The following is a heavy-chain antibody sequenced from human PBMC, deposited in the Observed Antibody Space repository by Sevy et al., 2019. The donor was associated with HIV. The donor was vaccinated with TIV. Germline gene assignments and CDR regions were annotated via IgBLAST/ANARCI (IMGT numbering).Heavy chain of an antibody. J-gene: IGHJ3*01. CDR1: GFTFSNYW. D-gene: IGHD2-2*01. CDR3: AREGDTVLVPTAVDAFDF. Sequence: GGSLRLSCAASGFTFSNYWMHWVRQAPGKGLVWVSRIKTDGSNRDSADSVKGRFFISRDNAKNLLYLQMNSPRAEDTTVYYCAREGDTVLVPTAVDAFDFWGQGTMVTVSS. V-gene: IGHV3-74*01. CDR2: IKTDGSNR.